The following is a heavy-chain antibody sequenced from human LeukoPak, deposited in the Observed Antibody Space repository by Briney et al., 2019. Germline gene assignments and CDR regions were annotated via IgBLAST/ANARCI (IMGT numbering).Heavy chain of an antibody. CDR3: ARRDSSGWYNYYYGMDV. D-gene: IGHD6-19*01. Sequence: PGGSLRLSCAASGFTFSSYAMPWVRQAPGKGLGWVAVISYDGSNKYYADSVKGRFTISRDNSKNTLYLQMNSLRAEDTAVYYCARRDSSGWYNYYYGMDVWGQGTTVTVSS. CDR1: GFTFSSYA. J-gene: IGHJ6*02. CDR2: ISYDGSNK. V-gene: IGHV3-30-3*01.